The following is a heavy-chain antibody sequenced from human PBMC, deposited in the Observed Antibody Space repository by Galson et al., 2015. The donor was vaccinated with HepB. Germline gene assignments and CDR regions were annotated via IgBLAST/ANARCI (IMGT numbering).Heavy chain of an antibody. D-gene: IGHD3-22*01. J-gene: IGHJ4*02. CDR1: GGTFNRFS. Sequence: SVEAYCKASGGTFNRFSISWERQAPGQGLELITGIIPDFALPKYAQKFLSRATNSSDEPSRTVYMELNSLTSEDTAVYYCAREIHYEGEWGQGTLVTVSS. V-gene: IGHV1-69*13. CDR2: IIPDFALP. CDR3: AREIHYEGE.